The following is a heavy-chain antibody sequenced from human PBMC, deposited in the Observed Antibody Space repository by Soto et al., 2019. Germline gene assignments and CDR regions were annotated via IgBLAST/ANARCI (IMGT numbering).Heavy chain of an antibody. V-gene: IGHV3-9*01. D-gene: IGHD3-9*01. CDR3: AKPAPPYDSQGYSPFDI. CDR1: GFTFDAFA. Sequence: EVQLVESGGDLVLPGRSLRLSCTASGFTFDAFAMHWVRQAPGKGLEWVSGISWNSGSIGYADPVKGRFTISRDNAKKSLYLKMNSLKTEDTALYYCAKPAPPYDSQGYSPFDIWGQGTLVSVSS. J-gene: IGHJ3*02. CDR2: ISWNSGSI.